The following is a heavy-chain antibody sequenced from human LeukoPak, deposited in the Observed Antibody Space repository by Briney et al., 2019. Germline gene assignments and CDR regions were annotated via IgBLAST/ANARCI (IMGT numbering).Heavy chain of an antibody. J-gene: IGHJ6*02. CDR1: GGSFSGYY. D-gene: IGHD1-26*01. Sequence: SETLSLTCAVYGGSFSGYYWSWIRQPPGKGLEWSGEINHSGSTNYNPSLKSRVTISVDTSKNQFSLKLSSVTAADTAVYYCARVGVGATVYYYGMDVWGQGTTVTVSS. CDR2: INHSGST. CDR3: ARVGVGATVYYYGMDV. V-gene: IGHV4-34*01.